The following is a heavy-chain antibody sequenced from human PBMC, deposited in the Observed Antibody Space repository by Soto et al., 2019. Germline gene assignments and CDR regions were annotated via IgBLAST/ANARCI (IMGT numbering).Heavy chain of an antibody. CDR3: ARSKLRWGSMATMSY. Sequence: QVQLVQSGAEVKKPGASVKVSCKASGYTFTSYGISWVRQAPGQGLEWMGWISAYNGNTNYAQKLQGRVTMTTDTSXNTAYMELRSLRSDDTAVYYCARSKLRWGSMATMSYWGQGTLVTVSS. CDR2: ISAYNGNT. V-gene: IGHV1-18*01. J-gene: IGHJ4*02. CDR1: GYTFTSYG. D-gene: IGHD5-12*01.